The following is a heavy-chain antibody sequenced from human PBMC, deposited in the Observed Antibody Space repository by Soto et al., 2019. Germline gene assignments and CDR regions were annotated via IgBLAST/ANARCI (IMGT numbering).Heavy chain of an antibody. CDR2: ISGSGGST. Sequence: GGSLRLSCAASGFTFSSYAMSWVRQAPGKGLEWVSAISGSGGSTYYADSVKGRFTISRDNSKNTLYLQMNSLRAEDTAVYYCAKDLVLLWFGELPSRDYWGQGTLVTVSS. CDR3: AKDLVLLWFGELPSRDY. D-gene: IGHD3-10*01. V-gene: IGHV3-23*01. J-gene: IGHJ4*02. CDR1: GFTFSSYA.